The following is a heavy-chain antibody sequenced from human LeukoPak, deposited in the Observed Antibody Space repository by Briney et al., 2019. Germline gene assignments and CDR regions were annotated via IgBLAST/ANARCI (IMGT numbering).Heavy chain of an antibody. CDR2: ISHSGST. D-gene: IGHD3-3*01. V-gene: IGHV4-34*01. Sequence: SETLSLTCAVYGESFRAYYWTWLRQPPGKGLEWIGEISHSGSTNYNPSLKRRVTISVDTSKNQFSLRLSSVTAADTAVYYCAKDRSAYDFWSGYFDYWGQGTLVTVSS. CDR3: AKDRSAYDFWSGYFDY. CDR1: GESFRAYY. J-gene: IGHJ4*02.